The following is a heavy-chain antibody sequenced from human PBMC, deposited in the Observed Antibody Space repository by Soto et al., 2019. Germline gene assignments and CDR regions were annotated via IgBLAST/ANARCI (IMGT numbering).Heavy chain of an antibody. D-gene: IGHD6-19*01. Sequence: QVQLVESGGGVVQPGRSLRLSCAASGFTFSSSGMHWVRQAPGKGLEWVAVTSFDGSSGYYAYSVRGRFTISRDNSNNTLYLQMNSLRAEDTAVYYCAKSPPAVAGYFDYWGQGTLVTVSS. CDR1: GFTFSSSG. V-gene: IGHV3-30*18. CDR3: AKSPPAVAGYFDY. CDR2: TSFDGSSG. J-gene: IGHJ4*02.